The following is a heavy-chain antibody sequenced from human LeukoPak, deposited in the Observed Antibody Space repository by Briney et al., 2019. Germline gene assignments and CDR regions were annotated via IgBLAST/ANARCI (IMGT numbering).Heavy chain of an antibody. Sequence: SVTVSCKASGGTFSSYAISWVRQAPGQGLEWMGGIIPIFGTANYAQKFQGRVTITTDESTSTAYMELSSLRSEDTAVYYCARCPQSSSRYYYMDVWGKGTTGTVSS. CDR1: GGTFSSYA. D-gene: IGHD6-13*01. CDR2: IIPIFGTA. V-gene: IGHV1-69*05. J-gene: IGHJ6*03. CDR3: ARCPQSSSRYYYMDV.